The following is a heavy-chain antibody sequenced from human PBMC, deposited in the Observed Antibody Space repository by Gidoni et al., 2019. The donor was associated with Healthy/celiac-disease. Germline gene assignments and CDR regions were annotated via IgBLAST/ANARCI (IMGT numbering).Heavy chain of an antibody. Sequence: QVQLQESGPGLVKPSETLSLTCTVSGGPISSYYWSWIRQPPGKGLEWIGYIYYSGSTNYNPSLKSRVTISVDTSKNQFSLKLSSVNAADTAVYYCARVTQNLEWELLSYYFDYWGQGTLVTVSS. V-gene: IGHV4-59*01. CDR2: IYYSGST. D-gene: IGHD1-26*01. J-gene: IGHJ4*02. CDR1: GGPISSYY. CDR3: ARVTQNLEWELLSYYFDY.